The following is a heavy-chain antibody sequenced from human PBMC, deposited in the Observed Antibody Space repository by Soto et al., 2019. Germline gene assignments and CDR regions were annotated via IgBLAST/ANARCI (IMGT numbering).Heavy chain of an antibody. Sequence: QVQLVQSGAEVKKPGASVKVSCKASGYTFTSYAMHWVRQAPGQRLEWMGWINAGNGNTKYSQKFQGRVTITRDTSVRKGYMEPSSRRSEDTAVYYCARGGVAVAGTVDYWGQGTLVTVSS. CDR3: ARGGVAVAGTVDY. J-gene: IGHJ4*02. D-gene: IGHD6-19*01. CDR2: INAGNGNT. CDR1: GYTFTSYA. V-gene: IGHV1-3*01.